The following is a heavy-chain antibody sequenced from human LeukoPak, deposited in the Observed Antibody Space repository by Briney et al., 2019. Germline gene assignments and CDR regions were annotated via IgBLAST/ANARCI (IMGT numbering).Heavy chain of an antibody. CDR1: GFTFSSYA. V-gene: IGHV3-30-3*01. CDR2: ISYDGSNK. CDR3: AKDRGSESRRDAFVI. J-gene: IGHJ3*02. D-gene: IGHD3-10*01. Sequence: GGSLRLSCAASGFTFSSYAMHWVRQAPGKGLEWVAVISYDGSNKYYADSVKGRFTISRDNSKNTLYLQMNSLRAEDTAVYYCAKDRGSESRRDAFVIWGQGTMVTVSS.